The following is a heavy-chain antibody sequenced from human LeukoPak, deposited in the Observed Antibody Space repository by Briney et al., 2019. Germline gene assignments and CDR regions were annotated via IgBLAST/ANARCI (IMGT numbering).Heavy chain of an antibody. J-gene: IGHJ4*02. CDR1: GGSFSGYY. V-gene: IGHV4-34*01. CDR3: ARGEGSNGWLSPFDY. Sequence: SETLSLTCAVYGGSFSGYYWSWIRQPPGKGLEWIGEINHSGSTNYNPSLKSRVTISVDTSKNQFSLKLSSVTAADTAVYYCARGEGSNGWLSPFDYWGQGTLVTVSS. D-gene: IGHD6-19*01. CDR2: INHSGST.